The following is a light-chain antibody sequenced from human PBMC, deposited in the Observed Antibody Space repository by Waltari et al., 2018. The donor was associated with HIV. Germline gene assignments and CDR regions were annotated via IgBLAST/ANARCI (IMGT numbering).Light chain of an antibody. J-gene: IGLJ7*01. CDR2: DDR. Sequence: SSVLTQPPSVSVAPGQTARIPCGGPNIGSKSVHWYQQRPGQAPELVVYDDRVRPSGIPDRVAGSNSGNTATLTISRVEAGDEADYYCHVWNSTSDLGVFGGGTQLTVL. CDR3: HVWNSTSDLGV. V-gene: IGLV3-21*02. CDR1: NIGSKS.